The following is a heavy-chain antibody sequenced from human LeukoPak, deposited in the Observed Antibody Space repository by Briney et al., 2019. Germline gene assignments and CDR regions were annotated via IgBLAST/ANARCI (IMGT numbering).Heavy chain of an antibody. V-gene: IGHV3-21*01. CDR2: ISSSSSYI. J-gene: IGHJ4*02. D-gene: IGHD6-13*01. CDR1: GFTFSSYS. Sequence: GGSLRLSCAASGFTFSSYSMNWVRQAPGKGLEWVSSISSSSSYIYYADSVKGRFTISRDNAKNSLYLQMNSLRAEDTAVYYCARSGGPIAAAGFFDYWGQGTLVTVSS. CDR3: ARSGGPIAAAGFFDY.